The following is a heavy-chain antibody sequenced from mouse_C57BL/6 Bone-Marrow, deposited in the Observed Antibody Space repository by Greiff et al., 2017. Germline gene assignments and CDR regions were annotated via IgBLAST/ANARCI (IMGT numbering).Heavy chain of an antibody. J-gene: IGHJ4*01. D-gene: IGHD1-1*01. CDR1: GYTFTSYW. V-gene: IGHV1-69*01. CDR3: ARDYYGSSYAGSRYAMDY. CDR2: LDPSDSYT. Sequence: QVQLQQPGAELVMPGASVKLSCKASGYTFTSYWMHWVKQRPGQGLEWIGELDPSDSYTNYNQKFKGKSKLTVDKSSSTAYMQLSSLTSEDSAVYYCARDYYGSSYAGSRYAMDYWGQGTSVTVSS.